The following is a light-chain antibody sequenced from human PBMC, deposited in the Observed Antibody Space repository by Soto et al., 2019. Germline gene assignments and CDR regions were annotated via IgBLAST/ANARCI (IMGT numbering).Light chain of an antibody. CDR2: DVS. CDR1: SSDDGGYNY. J-gene: IGLJ1*01. CDR3: SSYTTSNTRQIV. Sequence: QSVLTQTASVSGSPGQSITISCTGTSSDDGGYNYVSWYQQHPGKAPKFMIYDVSNRPSGVSNRFSGSKSGNTASLTISGLQAEGEADYYCSSYTTSNTRQIVFGTGTKLTVL. V-gene: IGLV2-14*01.